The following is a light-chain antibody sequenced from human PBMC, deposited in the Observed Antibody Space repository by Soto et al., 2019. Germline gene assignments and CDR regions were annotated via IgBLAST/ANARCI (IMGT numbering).Light chain of an antibody. CDR2: AAS. CDR1: QGIRND. CDR3: LQHNRYLGT. Sequence: DIQMTQSPSSLSASVGDRVTITCRAIQGIRNDLGWYQQKAGKAPNHLIYAASSLQSGDPSRLRGTASATEFILTISSLQAEDFATYYCLQHNRYLGTVGQGTKVEVK. J-gene: IGKJ1*01. V-gene: IGKV1-17*01.